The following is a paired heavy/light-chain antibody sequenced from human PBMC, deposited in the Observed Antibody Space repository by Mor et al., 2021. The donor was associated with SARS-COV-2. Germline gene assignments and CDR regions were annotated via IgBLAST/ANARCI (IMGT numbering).Light chain of an antibody. CDR3: QQYGTSLWT. CDR2: GTS. Sequence: EIVLTQSPGTLSLSPGERAALSCRASQSVSSSYLAWYQQKPGQAPRLLIYGTSSRATGIPDRFSGSGSGTDFTLTISRLEPEDFAVYYCQQYGTSLWTFGQGTKVEIK. CDR1: QSVSSSY. V-gene: IGKV3-20*01. J-gene: IGKJ1*01.
Heavy chain of an antibody. CDR1: GYSFTNYW. J-gene: IGHJ4*02. D-gene: IGHD4-4*01. V-gene: IGHV5-51*01. CDR2: IHPGDSDT. CDR3: ARSAPGLQSDY. Sequence: EVQLVQSGAEVKKPGESLKISCKGSGYSFTNYWIGWVRQMPGKGLEWVGIIHPGDSDTRYSPSFQGQVTISVDKSISTAYLQWSSLKASETAIYYCARSAPGLQSDYWGRGTLVTVSS.